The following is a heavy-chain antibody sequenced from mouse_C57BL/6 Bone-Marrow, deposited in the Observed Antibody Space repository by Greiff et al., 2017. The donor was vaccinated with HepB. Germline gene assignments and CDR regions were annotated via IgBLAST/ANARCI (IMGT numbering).Heavy chain of an antibody. J-gene: IGHJ2*01. D-gene: IGHD1-1*01. CDR1: GYAFTNYL. Sequence: VQLQQSGAELVRPGTSVKVSCKASGYAFTNYLIEWVKQRPGQGLEWIGVINPGSGGTNYNEKFKGKATLTADKSSSTAYMQLSSLTSEDSAVYFCARKVYYYGSSPLDYWGQGTTLTVSS. CDR2: INPGSGGT. V-gene: IGHV1-54*01. CDR3: ARKVYYYGSSPLDY.